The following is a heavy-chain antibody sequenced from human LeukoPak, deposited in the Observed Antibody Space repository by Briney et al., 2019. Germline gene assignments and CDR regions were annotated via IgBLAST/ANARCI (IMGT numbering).Heavy chain of an antibody. CDR3: ARAWNNWFDP. J-gene: IGHJ5*02. Sequence: SETLSLTCTVSGGSISSYYWSWIRQPPGKGLEWIGYIYYSGSTNYNPFLKNRVTISLDTSKNQVSLNLSSVTAADTAVYYCARAWNNWFDPWGQGTLVTVSS. D-gene: IGHD3-3*01. CDR1: GGSISSYY. V-gene: IGHV4-59*01. CDR2: IYYSGST.